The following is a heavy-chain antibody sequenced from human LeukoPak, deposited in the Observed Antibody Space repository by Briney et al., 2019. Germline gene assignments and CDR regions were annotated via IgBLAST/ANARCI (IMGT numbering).Heavy chain of an antibody. CDR1: GYTFTSYD. V-gene: IGHV1-8*01. J-gene: IGHJ6*03. D-gene: IGHD3-10*01. CDR2: MNPNSGNT. CDR3: ARGAIWFGESAYYYYYYMDV. Sequence: GASVKVSCKASGYTFTSYDINWVRQATGQGLEWMGWMNPNSGNTGYAQKFQGRVTMTSNTSISTAYMELSSLRSEDTAVYYCARGAIWFGESAYYYYYYMDVWGKGTTVTVSS.